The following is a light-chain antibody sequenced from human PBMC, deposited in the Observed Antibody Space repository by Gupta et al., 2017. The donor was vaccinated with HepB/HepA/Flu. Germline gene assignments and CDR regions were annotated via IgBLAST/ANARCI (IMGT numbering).Light chain of an antibody. CDR1: QSVSSSY. J-gene: IGKJ2*01. CDR2: GAS. CDR3: QQYGSSPPET. V-gene: IGKV3-20*01. Sequence: IVLTPSPCTLSLSPGERATLSCRASQSVSSSYLAWYQQKPGQAPRLLIYGASSRATGIPDRFSGSGSGTDFTLTISRLEPEDVAVYYCQQYGSSPPETFGQGTKLEIK.